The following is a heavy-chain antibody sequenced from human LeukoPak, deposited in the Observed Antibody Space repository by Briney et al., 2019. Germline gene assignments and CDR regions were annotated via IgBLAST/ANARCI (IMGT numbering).Heavy chain of an antibody. V-gene: IGHV5-51*01. J-gene: IGHJ4*02. CDR1: RYSFTSYW. CDR2: IYPGDSDT. Sequence: GESLKISCKGSRYSFTSYWIGWVRQMPGKGLEWMGIIYPGDSDTRYSPSFQGQVTISVDESISTTYLQWSSLKASDTAMYYCVRTYDRSGHYYPDYWGQGTLVTVSS. D-gene: IGHD3-22*01. CDR3: VRTYDRSGHYYPDY.